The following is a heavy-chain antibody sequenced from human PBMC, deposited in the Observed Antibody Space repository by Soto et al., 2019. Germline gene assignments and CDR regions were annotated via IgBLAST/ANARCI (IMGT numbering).Heavy chain of an antibody. CDR2: IRGSDGTT. D-gene: IGHD1-26*01. V-gene: IGHV3-23*01. J-gene: IGHJ4*02. CDR3: ARKGGTFYGPFDY. Sequence: GGSLRLSCAASGFTFSDYAMSWVRQAPGKGLEWVSTIRGSDGTTYYADSVKGRFTISRDNSKNTLYLQMNSLRAEDTAIYYCARKGGTFYGPFDYWGQGTLVTVSS. CDR1: GFTFSDYA.